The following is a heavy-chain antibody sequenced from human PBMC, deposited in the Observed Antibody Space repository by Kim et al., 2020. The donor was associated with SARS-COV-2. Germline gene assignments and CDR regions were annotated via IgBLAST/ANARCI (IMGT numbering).Heavy chain of an antibody. CDR3: ARDRPGTTEYWFDP. CDR1: GYTFTGYY. D-gene: IGHD1-7*01. CDR2: INPNSGGT. V-gene: IGHV1-2*06. J-gene: IGHJ5*02. Sequence: ASVKVSCKASGYTFTGYYMHWVRQAPGQGLEWMGRINPNSGGTNYAQKFQGRVTMTRDTSISTAYMELSRLRSDDTAVYYCARDRPGTTEYWFDPWGQGTLVTVPS.